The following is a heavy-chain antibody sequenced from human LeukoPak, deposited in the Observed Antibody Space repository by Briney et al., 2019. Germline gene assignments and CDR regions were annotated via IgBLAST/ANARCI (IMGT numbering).Heavy chain of an antibody. CDR3: AKEKAAYCSSTSCFDGYGY. Sequence: PGGSLRLSCAASGFTFSSYAMSWVRQAPGKGLEWVSAISGSGGSTYYADSVKGRFSISRDNSKNTLYLQLNSLRAEDTAVYYCAKEKAAYCSSTSCFDGYGYWGQGTLVTVSS. J-gene: IGHJ4*02. CDR1: GFTFSSYA. CDR2: ISGSGGST. V-gene: IGHV3-23*01. D-gene: IGHD2-2*01.